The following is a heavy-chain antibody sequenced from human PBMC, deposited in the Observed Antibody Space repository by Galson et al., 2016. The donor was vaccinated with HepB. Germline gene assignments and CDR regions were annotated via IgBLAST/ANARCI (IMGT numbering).Heavy chain of an antibody. CDR2: IYPGDSDT. CDR3: TRQDSTISGLDY. J-gene: IGHJ4*02. D-gene: IGHD3-10*02. V-gene: IGHV5-51*01. CDR1: GYIFRNYW. Sequence: QSGAEVKKTGESLKISCKGSGYIFRNYWIGWVRQMPGKGLEWMGIIYPGDSDTRYGPSFQGQVTFSVDKSTSTAYLQWSSLKASDTAIYYCTRQDSTISGLDYWGQGTVVTVSS.